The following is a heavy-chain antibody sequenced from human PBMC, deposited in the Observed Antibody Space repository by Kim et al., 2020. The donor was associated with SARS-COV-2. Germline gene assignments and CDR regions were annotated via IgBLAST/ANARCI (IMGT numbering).Heavy chain of an antibody. V-gene: IGHV4-34*01. J-gene: IGHJ1*01. D-gene: IGHD3-22*01. Sequence: SETLSLTCAVSGGSLIGYYSMWIRQSPGKGLEWIGEVTHGGSTNYSPSLKDRVIISADMSKRQLSLKLASVTAADTAVYFCARAIDSCGLQYWGQGTPVT. CDR1: GGSLIGYY. CDR3: ARAIDSCGLQY. CDR2: VTHGGST.